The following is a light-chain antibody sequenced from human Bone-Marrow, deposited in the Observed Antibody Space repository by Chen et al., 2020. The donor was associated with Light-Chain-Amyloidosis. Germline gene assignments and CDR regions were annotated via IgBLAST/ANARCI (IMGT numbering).Light chain of an antibody. CDR2: RDT. Sequence: SYELTQPTSVSVSPGQTARITCSGDDLPTKYAYWYQQKPGQAPVLVIHRDTERPSGISERFSGSSSGTTATLTISGVQAEDEADYHCQSADSSVTYEVIFGGGTKLTVL. CDR1: DLPTKY. J-gene: IGLJ2*01. CDR3: QSADSSVTYEVI. V-gene: IGLV3-25*03.